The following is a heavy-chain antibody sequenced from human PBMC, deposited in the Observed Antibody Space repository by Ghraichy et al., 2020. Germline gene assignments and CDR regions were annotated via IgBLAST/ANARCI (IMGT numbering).Heavy chain of an antibody. CDR2: INPNSGNT. J-gene: IGHJ3*02. CDR3: ARGHSSLGSSGYDDAFDI. D-gene: IGHD3-22*01. V-gene: IGHV1-8*01. CDR1: GYTFTSYD. Sequence: ASVKVSCKASGYTFTSYDINWVRQATGQGLEWMGWINPNSGNTGYAQKFQGRVTMTRNTSISTAYMELSSLRSEDTAVYYCARGHSSLGSSGYDDAFDIWGQGTMVTVSS.